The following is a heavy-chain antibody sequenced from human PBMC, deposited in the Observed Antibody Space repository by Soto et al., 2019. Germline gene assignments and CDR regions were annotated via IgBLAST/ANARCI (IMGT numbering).Heavy chain of an antibody. CDR1: GYTFTGYY. CDR2: INPNSGGT. D-gene: IGHD2-2*01. J-gene: IGHJ6*03. V-gene: IGHV1-2*04. Sequence: ASVKVSCNASGYTFTGYYMHWVRQAPGQGLEWMGWINPNSGGTNYAQKFQGWVTMTRDTSISTAYMELSRLRSDDTAVYYSARDLREVVVVPAASYYYYYMDVWGKGTTVTVSS. CDR3: ARDLREVVVVPAASYYYYYMDV.